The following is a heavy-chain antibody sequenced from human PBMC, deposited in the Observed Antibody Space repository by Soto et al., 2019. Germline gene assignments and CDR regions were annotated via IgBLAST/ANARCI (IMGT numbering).Heavy chain of an antibody. J-gene: IGHJ4*02. CDR2: IKQDGSEK. CDR3: ASSPQGPWRRTGITWWFDY. CDR1: GFTFSSYW. D-gene: IGHD1-1*01. Sequence: EVQLVESGGGLVQPGGSLRLSCAASGFTFSSYWMSWVRQAPGKGLEWVANIKQDGSEKYYVDSVKGRFTISRDNAKNSLYLQMNSLRAEDTAVYYCASSPQGPWRRTGITWWFDYWGQGTLVTVSS. V-gene: IGHV3-7*01.